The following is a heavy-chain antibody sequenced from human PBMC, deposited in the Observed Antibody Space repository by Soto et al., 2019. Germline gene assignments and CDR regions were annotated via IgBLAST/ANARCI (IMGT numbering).Heavy chain of an antibody. V-gene: IGHV1-18*01. J-gene: IGHJ4*02. CDR3: ARVSEAMVRERPHDY. D-gene: IGHD3-10*01. CDR1: GYTFTSYG. Sequence: ASVKVSCKASGYTFTSYGISWVRQAPGQRLEWMGWINAGNGNTKYSQKFQGRVTITRDTSASTAYMELRSLRSDDTAVYYCARVSEAMVRERPHDYWGQGTLVTVSS. CDR2: INAGNGNT.